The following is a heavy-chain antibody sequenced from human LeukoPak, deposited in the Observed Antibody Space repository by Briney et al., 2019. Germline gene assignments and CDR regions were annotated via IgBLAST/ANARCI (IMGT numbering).Heavy chain of an antibody. J-gene: IGHJ3*02. D-gene: IGHD2-15*01. V-gene: IGHV4-59*06. CDR2: IYYSGST. Sequence: SETLSLTCTVSGGSISSYYWSWIRQPPGKGLEWIGYIYYSGSTYYNPSLKSRVTISVDTSKNQFSLKLSSVTAADTAVYYCARTGDYCSGGSCYRGAFDIWGQGTMVTVSS. CDR3: ARTGDYCSGGSCYRGAFDI. CDR1: GGSISSYY.